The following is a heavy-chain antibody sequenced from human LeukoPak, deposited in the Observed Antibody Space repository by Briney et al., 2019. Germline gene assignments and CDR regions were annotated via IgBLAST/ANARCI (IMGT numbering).Heavy chain of an antibody. CDR1: GFSFSTHR. Sequence: QPGGSLRLSCAASGFSFSTHRMHWVRQAPGKGLVYVAQIKSDGSATAYADSVKGRFTISRDNAKNTLYLEMSSLRAEDTAVYYCGSLTVVARDHWGQGTLVTVSS. CDR3: GSLTVVARDH. V-gene: IGHV3-74*01. J-gene: IGHJ4*02. D-gene: IGHD3-22*01. CDR2: IKSDGSAT.